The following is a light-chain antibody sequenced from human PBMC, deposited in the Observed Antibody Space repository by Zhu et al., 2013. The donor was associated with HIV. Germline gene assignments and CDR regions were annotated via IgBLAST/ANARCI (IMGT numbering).Light chain of an antibody. Sequence: AIQLTQSPSSLSASVGDRVTITCRASQGISSALAWYQQKPGKTPKLVIYDASSLESGVPSRFSGSGSGTHFTLTISSLQPEDFATYYCQHFRNYPITFGQGTRLEIK. J-gene: IGKJ5*01. CDR3: QHFRNYPIT. CDR1: QGISSA. V-gene: IGKV1D-13*01. CDR2: DAS.